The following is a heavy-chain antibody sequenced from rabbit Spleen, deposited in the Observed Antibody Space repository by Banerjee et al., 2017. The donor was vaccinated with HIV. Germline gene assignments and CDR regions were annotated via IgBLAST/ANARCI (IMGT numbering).Heavy chain of an antibody. V-gene: IGHV1S45*01. J-gene: IGHJ6*01. Sequence: QQQLEESGGGQVKPGGTLTLTCKASGFSFSSSDYICWVRQAPGKGLEWISCIAGSSSGFTYSATWAKGRFTISKTSSTTVTLQMTSLTVADTATYFCARDTGSSFSSYGMDLWGPGTLVTVS. CDR1: GFSFSSSDY. D-gene: IGHD8-1*01. CDR2: IAGSSSGFT. CDR3: ARDTGSSFSSYGMDL.